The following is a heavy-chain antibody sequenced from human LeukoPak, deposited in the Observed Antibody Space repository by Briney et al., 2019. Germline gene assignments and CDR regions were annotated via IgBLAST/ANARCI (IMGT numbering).Heavy chain of an antibody. D-gene: IGHD4-17*01. Sequence: SGGSLRLSCAASGFTISSYSMNWVRQAPGKGLEWLSYIDSETYSNTIHYPHTVKGRFTISRDNAKNSLYLQMDGLRDEDTAVYYCARDRDYAFDYWGRGTLVTVSS. CDR2: IDSETYSNTI. CDR3: ARDRDYAFDY. V-gene: IGHV3-48*02. J-gene: IGHJ4*02. CDR1: GFTISSYS.